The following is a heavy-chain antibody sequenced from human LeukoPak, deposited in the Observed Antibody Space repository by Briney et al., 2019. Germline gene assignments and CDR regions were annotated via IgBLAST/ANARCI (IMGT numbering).Heavy chain of an antibody. CDR1: GFTFADCA. D-gene: IGHD1-26*01. Sequence: GGSLGLSCTVSGFTFADCALSWFRQAPGKGLEWVGLIGGKPYGGTTEYAASVKGRFSISREDSKNIAYLQMNSLKTEDTAVYFCTRDFGPQVGATDYWGQGTLVTVSS. CDR2: IGGKPYGGTT. V-gene: IGHV3-49*03. CDR3: TRDFGPQVGATDY. J-gene: IGHJ4*02.